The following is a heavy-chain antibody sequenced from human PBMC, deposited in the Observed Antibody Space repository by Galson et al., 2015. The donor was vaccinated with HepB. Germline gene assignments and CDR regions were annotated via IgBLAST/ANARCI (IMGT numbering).Heavy chain of an antibody. V-gene: IGHV3-21*06. CDR1: GFTFINYN. J-gene: IGHJ3*01. CDR2: IGGSGIHT. D-gene: IGHD2-8*01. CDR3: VREGRTCVNGVCRSDAYDF. Sequence: SLRLSCAASGFTFINYNIDWVRQAPGKGLEWVSSIGGSGIHTYYADYVKGRFSISRDNSKYTVHLQMNILTADDTALYFCVREGRTCVNGVCRSDAYDFWGQGTMVTVSS.